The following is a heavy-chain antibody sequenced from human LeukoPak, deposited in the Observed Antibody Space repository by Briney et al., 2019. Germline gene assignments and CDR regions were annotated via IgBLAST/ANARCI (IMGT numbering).Heavy chain of an antibody. J-gene: IGHJ6*03. CDR3: ARGRGYCSSTSCPNSYMDV. V-gene: IGHV3-21*01. Sequence: GGSLRLSCAASGFTFSSYSMNWVRQAPGKGLEWFSSISSSSSYIYYADSVKGRFTISRDNAKNSLYLQMNSLRAEDTAVYYCARGRGYCSSTSCPNSYMDVWGKGTTVTISS. CDR1: GFTFSSYS. D-gene: IGHD2-2*01. CDR2: ISSSSSYI.